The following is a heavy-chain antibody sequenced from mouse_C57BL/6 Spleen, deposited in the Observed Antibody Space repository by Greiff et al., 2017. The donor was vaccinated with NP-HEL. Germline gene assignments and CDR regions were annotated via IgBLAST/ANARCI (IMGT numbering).Heavy chain of an antibody. D-gene: IGHD1-1*01. Sequence: EVQLVESGGGLVQPKGSLKLSCAASGFTFNTYAMHWVRPAPGKGLEWVARIRSKSSNYATYYADSVKDRFTISRDDSQSMLYLQMNNLKTEDTAMYYCVRGAIITTVVANAMDYWGQGTSVTVSS. CDR1: GFTFNTYA. CDR2: IRSKSSNYAT. J-gene: IGHJ4*01. CDR3: VRGAIITTVVANAMDY. V-gene: IGHV10-3*01.